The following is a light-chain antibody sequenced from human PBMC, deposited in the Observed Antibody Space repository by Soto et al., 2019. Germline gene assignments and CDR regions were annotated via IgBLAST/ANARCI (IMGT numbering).Light chain of an antibody. CDR2: GVI. CDR3: SSYASSSSVV. CDR1: SSDIVAYNY. Sequence: QSALTQPASVSGSPGQSITISCTGTSSDIVAYNYVSWYQQHPGKAPKLIIYGVINRPSGISNRFSGSKSGNTASLTISGLQGEDEADYFCSSYASSSSVVFGGGTKVTVL. J-gene: IGLJ2*01. V-gene: IGLV2-14*03.